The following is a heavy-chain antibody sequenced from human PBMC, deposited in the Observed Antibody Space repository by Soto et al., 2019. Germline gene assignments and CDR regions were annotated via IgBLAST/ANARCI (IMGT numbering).Heavy chain of an antibody. Sequence: GESLKISCKGSGYSFTSYWIGWVRQMPGKGLEWMGIIYPGDSDTRYSPSFQGQVTISADKSISTAYLQWSSLKASDTAMYYCERRAAAAFDDFDIWGQGTMGTV. V-gene: IGHV5-51*01. J-gene: IGHJ3*02. CDR1: GYSFTSYW. D-gene: IGHD6-13*01. CDR3: ERRAAAAFDDFDI. CDR2: IYPGDSDT.